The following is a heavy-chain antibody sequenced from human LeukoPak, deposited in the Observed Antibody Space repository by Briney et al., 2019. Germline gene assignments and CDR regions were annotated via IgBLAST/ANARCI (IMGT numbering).Heavy chain of an antibody. Sequence: GGSLRLSCAASGFTFSSYAMSWVRQAPGEGLEWVSAISGGGGSTYYADSVKGRFTISRDNSKNTLYLQMNSLRAEDTAVYYCAKDTHPAVAGTWRWFDPWGQGTLVTVSS. CDR2: ISGGGGST. D-gene: IGHD6-19*01. CDR1: GFTFSSYA. V-gene: IGHV3-23*01. J-gene: IGHJ5*02. CDR3: AKDTHPAVAGTWRWFDP.